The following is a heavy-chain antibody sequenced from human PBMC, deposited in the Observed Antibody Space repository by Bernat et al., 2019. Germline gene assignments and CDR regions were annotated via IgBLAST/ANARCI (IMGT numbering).Heavy chain of an antibody. CDR2: IYYSGST. CDR1: GGSISRYY. Sequence: QVQLQESGPGLVKPSETLSLTCTVSGGSISRYYWSWIRQPPGKGLEWIGYIYYSGSTNYNPPLRSRVTISVDTFKNQFSLKLSSVTAADTAVYYCARTVTTYYYYYMDVWGKGTTVTVSS. J-gene: IGHJ6*03. V-gene: IGHV4-59*01. D-gene: IGHD4-17*01. CDR3: ARTVTTYYYYYMDV.